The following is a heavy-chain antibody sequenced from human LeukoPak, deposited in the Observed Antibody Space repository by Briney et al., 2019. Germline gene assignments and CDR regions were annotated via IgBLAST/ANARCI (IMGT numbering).Heavy chain of an antibody. CDR1: NGSISSDTYF. CDR2: MSSSGIS. CDR3: ARAVSSTSFAFDY. V-gene: IGHV4-61*10. J-gene: IGHJ4*02. Sequence: SETLSLTCTVSNGSISSDTYFWSWIRQPAGKGLEWIGRMSSSGISTYSPSLKSRVTISVDTSKTQFSLKLSSVTAADTAVYYCARAVSSTSFAFDYWGQGTLVTVSS. D-gene: IGHD2-2*01.